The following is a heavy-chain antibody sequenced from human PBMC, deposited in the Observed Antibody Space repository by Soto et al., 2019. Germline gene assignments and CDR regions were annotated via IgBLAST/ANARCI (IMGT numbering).Heavy chain of an antibody. CDR3: AKVGGDYDFWSGFNWFDP. CDR1: GFTFSSYA. J-gene: IGHJ5*02. D-gene: IGHD3-3*01. Sequence: PGGSLRLSCAASGFTFSSYAMSWVRQAPGKGLEWVSAISGSGGSTYYADSVKGRFTISRDNSKNTLYLQMNSLRAEDTAVYYCAKVGGDYDFWSGFNWFDPWGQGTLVTVSS. V-gene: IGHV3-23*01. CDR2: ISGSGGST.